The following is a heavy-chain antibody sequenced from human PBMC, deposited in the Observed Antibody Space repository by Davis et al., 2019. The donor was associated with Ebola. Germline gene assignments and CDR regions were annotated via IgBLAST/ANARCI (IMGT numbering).Heavy chain of an antibody. CDR1: GYTFTSYA. J-gene: IGHJ4*02. CDR3: AADVAGTFDY. D-gene: IGHD6-19*01. V-gene: IGHV1-3*01. Sequence: AASVKVSCKASGYTFTSYAMHWVRQAPGQRLEWMGWINAGNGNTKYSQKFQERVTITRDMSTSTAYMELSSLRSEDTAVYYCAADVAGTFDYWGQGTLVTVSS. CDR2: INAGNGNT.